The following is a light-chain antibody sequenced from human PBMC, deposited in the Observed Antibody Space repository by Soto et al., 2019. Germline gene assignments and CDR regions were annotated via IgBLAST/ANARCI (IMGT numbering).Light chain of an antibody. CDR1: TPNIGNNA. Sequence: QSVLTQPPSVSGAPRQRVTMSCSGSTPNIGNNAVSWYQQVPGKAPKLLINHDDLLPSGVSDRFSGSKSGTSASLAISGLRSEDEADYYCATWDDSLNAAVFGGGTQLTVL. V-gene: IGLV1-36*01. CDR2: HDD. J-gene: IGLJ7*01. CDR3: ATWDDSLNAAV.